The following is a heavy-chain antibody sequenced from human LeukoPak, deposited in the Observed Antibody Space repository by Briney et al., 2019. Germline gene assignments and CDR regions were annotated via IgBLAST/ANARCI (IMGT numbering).Heavy chain of an antibody. CDR2: IKQDGSEK. CDR3: ARELTIFGVVTDY. J-gene: IGHJ4*02. CDR1: GFTFSSYW. V-gene: IGHV3-7*01. Sequence: PGGSLRLSCAASGFTFSSYWMSWVRQAPGKGLEWVANIKQDGSEKYYVDSVKGRLTISRDNAKNSLYLQMNSLRAEDTAVYYCARELTIFGVVTDYWGQGTLVTVSS. D-gene: IGHD3-3*01.